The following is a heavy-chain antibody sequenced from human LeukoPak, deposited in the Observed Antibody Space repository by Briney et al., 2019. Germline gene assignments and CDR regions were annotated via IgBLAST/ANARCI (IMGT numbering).Heavy chain of an antibody. J-gene: IGHJ6*03. CDR1: GGSFSNYY. V-gene: IGHV4-34*01. Sequence: PSETLSLTCAVYGGSFSNYYWSGIRQPPGKGLEWIGEINDSGRTNYNPSLMSRVTVSVDTSKKQFSLRLTSVTATDTAVYYCARRWNYGRNYYIDVWGKGATVSVSS. CDR2: INDSGRT. CDR3: ARRWNYGRNYYIDV. D-gene: IGHD1-7*01.